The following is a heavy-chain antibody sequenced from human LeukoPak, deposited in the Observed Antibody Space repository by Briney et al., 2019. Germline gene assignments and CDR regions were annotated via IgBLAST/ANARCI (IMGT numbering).Heavy chain of an antibody. J-gene: IGHJ4*02. V-gene: IGHV1-3*01. D-gene: IGHD6-19*01. CDR1: RYRFTNYD. Sequence: ASVKLSCKASRYRFTNYDMHWVRQSPGHRREWMGWINAGNGNTKYSQKLQGRVTITRDTSASTAYMELSSLRSEDTAVYYCARQISQHRSGWYYFGYWGQGILVTVYS. CDR3: ARQISQHRSGWYYFGY. CDR2: INAGNGNT.